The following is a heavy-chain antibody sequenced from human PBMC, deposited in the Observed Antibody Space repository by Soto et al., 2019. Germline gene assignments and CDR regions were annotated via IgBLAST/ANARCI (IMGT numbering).Heavy chain of an antibody. CDR1: GYTFTSYY. Sequence: QVQLVQSGAEVKKPGASVKVSCKASGYTFTSYYMHWVRQAPGQGLEWMGISNPSGGSTSYAQKFQGRVTMTRDTSTSTVYMELSSLRSEDTAVYYCARVSAEDDFWSGYYFDYWGQGTLVTVSS. CDR3: ARVSAEDDFWSGYYFDY. CDR2: SNPSGGST. D-gene: IGHD3-3*01. J-gene: IGHJ4*02. V-gene: IGHV1-46*01.